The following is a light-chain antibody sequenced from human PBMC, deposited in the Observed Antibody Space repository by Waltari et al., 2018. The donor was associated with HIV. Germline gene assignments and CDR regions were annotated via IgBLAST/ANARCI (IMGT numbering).Light chain of an antibody. V-gene: IGKV3-15*01. J-gene: IGKJ4*01. CDR3: QQYNNLPLT. CDR2: GAF. CDR1: QNITPN. Sequence: IVMTQSPATLSVSPGERATLSCRASQNITPNLTWYQQKPGQAPRLLIFGAFTRATGIPATFSGSGSGTEFTLTISSLQSEDFALYYCQQYNNLPLTFGGGTKVEIK.